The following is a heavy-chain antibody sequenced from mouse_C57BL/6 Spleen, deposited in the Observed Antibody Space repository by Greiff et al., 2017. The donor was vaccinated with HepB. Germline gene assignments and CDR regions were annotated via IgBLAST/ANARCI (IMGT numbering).Heavy chain of an antibody. CDR2: IWSGGST. D-gene: IGHD2-5*01. V-gene: IGHV2-2*01. J-gene: IGHJ4*01. CDR1: GFSLTSYG. CDR3: ARAYYSNYARAMDY. Sequence: QVQLKQSGPGLVQPSQSLSITCTVSGFSLTSYGVHWVRQSPGKGLEWLGVIWSGGSTDYNAAFISRLSISKDNSKSQVFFKMNSLQADDTAIYYSARAYYSNYARAMDYWGQGTSVTVSS.